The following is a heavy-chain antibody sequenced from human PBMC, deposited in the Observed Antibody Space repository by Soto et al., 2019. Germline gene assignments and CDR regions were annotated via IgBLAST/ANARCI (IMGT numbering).Heavy chain of an antibody. CDR2: IKQDGSEK. Sequence: GGSLRLSCAASGFTFSSYWMSWVRQAPGKGLEWVANIKQDGSEKYYVDSVKGRFTISRDNAKNSLHLQMNSLRAEDTAVYYCARDYCSSTSCYDYYYYGMDVWGQGTTVTVSS. D-gene: IGHD2-2*01. J-gene: IGHJ6*02. CDR3: ARDYCSSTSCYDYYYYGMDV. V-gene: IGHV3-7*05. CDR1: GFTFSSYW.